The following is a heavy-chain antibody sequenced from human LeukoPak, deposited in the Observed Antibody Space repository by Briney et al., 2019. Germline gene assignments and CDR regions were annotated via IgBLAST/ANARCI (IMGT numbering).Heavy chain of an antibody. CDR2: INPRGGST. Sequence: ASVKVPCKASGYTFTSYYMHWVRQAPGQGLEWMGIINPRGGSTSYTQKFQGRVTMTRDTSTSTVYMELSSLRSEDTAVYYCARVKSYYYDTSDKDAFDIWGQGTMVTVSS. D-gene: IGHD3-22*01. V-gene: IGHV1-46*01. CDR1: GYTFTSYY. CDR3: ARVKSYYYDTSDKDAFDI. J-gene: IGHJ3*02.